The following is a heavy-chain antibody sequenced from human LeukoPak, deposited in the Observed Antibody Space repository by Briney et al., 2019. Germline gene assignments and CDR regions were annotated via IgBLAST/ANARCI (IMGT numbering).Heavy chain of an antibody. J-gene: IGHJ6*03. CDR1: GDSISSYY. CDR2: IHTSGST. Sequence: SETLSLTCTVSGDSISSYYWSWIRQPAGKGLEWIGRIHTSGSTNYNPSLKSRVTMSVDTSKNQFSLKLSSETAADTAVYYCAGSSRITMVRGVVDYYYMDVWGKGTTVTVSS. D-gene: IGHD3-10*01. CDR3: AGSSRITMVRGVVDYYYMDV. V-gene: IGHV4-4*07.